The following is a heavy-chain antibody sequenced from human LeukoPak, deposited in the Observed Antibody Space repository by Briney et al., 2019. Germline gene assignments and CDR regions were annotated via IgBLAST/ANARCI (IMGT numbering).Heavy chain of an antibody. CDR3: AKGSAKLRYYFDY. D-gene: IGHD3-16*01. Sequence: GGSLRLSCAASGFTFSSYAMSWVRQAPGKGLEWVSAISGSGGSTYHADSVKGRFTISRDNSKNTLYLQMNSLRAEDTAVYYCAKGSAKLRYYFDYWGQGTLVTVSS. J-gene: IGHJ4*02. CDR1: GFTFSSYA. V-gene: IGHV3-23*01. CDR2: ISGSGGST.